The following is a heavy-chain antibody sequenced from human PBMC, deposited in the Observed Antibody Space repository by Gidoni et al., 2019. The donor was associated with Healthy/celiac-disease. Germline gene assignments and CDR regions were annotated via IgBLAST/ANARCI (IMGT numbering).Heavy chain of an antibody. CDR2: IYYSGST. Sequence: QVQLQESGPGLVKPSETLSLTCTVSGGSISSYYWSWIRQPPGKGLAWIGYIYYSGSTNYNPSLKSRVTISVDTSKNQFSLKLSSVTAADTAVYYCARSYTYYYYYYMDVWGKGTTVTVSS. CDR1: GGSISSYY. D-gene: IGHD2-2*02. J-gene: IGHJ6*03. V-gene: IGHV4-59*01. CDR3: ARSYTYYYYYYMDV.